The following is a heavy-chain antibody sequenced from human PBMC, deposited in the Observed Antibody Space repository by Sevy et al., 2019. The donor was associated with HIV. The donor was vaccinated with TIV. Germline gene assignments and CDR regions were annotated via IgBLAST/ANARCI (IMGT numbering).Heavy chain of an antibody. Sequence: SETLSLTCTVSGGSISSYYWNWIRQSTGKGLEWIGYIYYTGSTNYNPSLKSRVTISVDTSKNQFSLKLTSVTAADTAVYYCARELISGRYYGMDVWGQGTTVTVSS. CDR3: ARELISGRYYGMDV. V-gene: IGHV4-59*01. CDR1: GGSISSYY. J-gene: IGHJ6*02. CDR2: IYYTGST. D-gene: IGHD6-19*01.